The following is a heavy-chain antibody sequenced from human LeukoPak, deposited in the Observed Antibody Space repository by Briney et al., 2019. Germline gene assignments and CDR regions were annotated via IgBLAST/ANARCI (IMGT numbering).Heavy chain of an antibody. V-gene: IGHV4-4*07. D-gene: IGHD3-22*01. CDR2: IYSSGST. CDR3: ARLYYDSSGSFDY. J-gene: IGHJ4*02. CDR1: GGSISNYY. Sequence: SETLSLTCTVSGGSISNYYWSWIRQPAGKGLEWIGRIYSSGSTNYNPSLKSRVTMSVDTSKNQFSLKLSSVTAADTAVYYCARLYYDSSGSFDYWGQGTLVTVSS.